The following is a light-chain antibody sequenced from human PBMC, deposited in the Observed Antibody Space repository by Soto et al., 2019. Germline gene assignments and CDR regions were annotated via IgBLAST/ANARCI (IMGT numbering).Light chain of an antibody. Sequence: EIVMTQSPATLSASPGERATLSCRASQNVSSNLAWYQQKPGQAPRLLIYGASTRATGIPARFSGSGSGTEFTLTISSLQSEDFAVYHCQQYNNWPWTFGQGTKVDIK. J-gene: IGKJ1*01. V-gene: IGKV3-15*01. CDR2: GAS. CDR1: QNVSSN. CDR3: QQYNNWPWT.